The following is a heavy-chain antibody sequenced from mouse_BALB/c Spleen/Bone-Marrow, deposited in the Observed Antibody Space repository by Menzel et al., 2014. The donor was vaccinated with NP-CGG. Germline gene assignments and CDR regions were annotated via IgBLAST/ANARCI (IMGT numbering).Heavy chain of an antibody. D-gene: IGHD2-4*01. V-gene: IGHV1-69*01. CDR3: ARGGDDFSLDY. CDR1: GYAFTDRW. J-gene: IGHJ4*01. Sequence: QVQLKEPGTELVMPGASVKMSCKASGYAFTDRWIHWVKQRPGQGLEWIGAIDTSDSYTNYNQKFKGKATLTVDESSSTAYIHLSSLTSEDSAVYYCARGGDDFSLDYWGQRTSVTVSS. CDR2: IDTSDSYT.